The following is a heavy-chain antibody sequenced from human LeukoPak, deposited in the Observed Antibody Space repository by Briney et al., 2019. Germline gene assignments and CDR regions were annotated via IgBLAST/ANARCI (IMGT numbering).Heavy chain of an antibody. V-gene: IGHV4-30-4*08. Sequence: NPSQTLSLTCNVSGGSINTANYYWTWIRQPPGKGLEWIGYISYSGTPYYNPSLNSRVTISLDTSKNQFSLRLNSVTAADTAMHYCARDRYGDFEDYWGQGTLVTVSS. CDR2: ISYSGTP. CDR1: GGSINTANYY. D-gene: IGHD4-17*01. J-gene: IGHJ4*02. CDR3: ARDRYGDFEDY.